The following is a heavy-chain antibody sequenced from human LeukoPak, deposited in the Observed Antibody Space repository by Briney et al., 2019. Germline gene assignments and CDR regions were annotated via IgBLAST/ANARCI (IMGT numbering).Heavy chain of an antibody. CDR3: ARLEERFLEWFDY. V-gene: IGHV4-4*02. J-gene: IGHJ4*02. Sequence: SSETLSLTCAVSGGSISSSNWWSWVRQPPGKGLEWIGEIYHSGSTNYNPSLKSRVTISVDKSKNQFSLKLSSVTAADTAVYYCARLEERFLEWFDYWGQGTLVTVSS. D-gene: IGHD3-3*01. CDR1: GGSISSSNW. CDR2: IYHSGST.